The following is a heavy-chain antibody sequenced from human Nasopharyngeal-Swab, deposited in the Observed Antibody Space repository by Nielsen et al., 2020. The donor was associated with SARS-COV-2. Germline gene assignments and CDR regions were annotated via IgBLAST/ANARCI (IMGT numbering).Heavy chain of an antibody. CDR2: IYYSGST. V-gene: IGHV4-59*01. CDR3: ARGRGVAARRDYYYYGMDV. D-gene: IGHD6-6*01. J-gene: IGHJ6*02. Sequence: WIRQPPGKGLEWIGYIYYSGSTNYNPSLKSRVTISVDTSKNQFSLKLSSVTAADTAVYYCARGRGVAARRDYYYYGMDVWGQGTTVTVFS.